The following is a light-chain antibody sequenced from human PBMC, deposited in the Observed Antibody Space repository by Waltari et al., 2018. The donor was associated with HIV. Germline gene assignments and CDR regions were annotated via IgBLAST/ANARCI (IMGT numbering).Light chain of an antibody. Sequence: SVLTQPPSLSGAPGQWVPSPRTGTNANIGAGHALHWYRQFPGSPPQLVVYGGSIRPLGVPDRFSGYKSGVSASLAISGLQTEDEADYYCQSYDNHLSGLWVFGGGTKLTVL. CDR1: NANIGAGHA. J-gene: IGLJ3*02. CDR2: GGS. CDR3: QSYDNHLSGLWV. V-gene: IGLV1-40*01.